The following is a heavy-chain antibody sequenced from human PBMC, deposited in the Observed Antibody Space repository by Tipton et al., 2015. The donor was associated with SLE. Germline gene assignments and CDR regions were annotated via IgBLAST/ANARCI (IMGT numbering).Heavy chain of an antibody. D-gene: IGHD3-22*01. V-gene: IGHV4-34*01. CDR2: IDHSGVT. CDR3: VRGPRGSSGYPN. Sequence: LSLTCAVYGRSFIGSYWTWIRQPPGKGLEWIGDIDHSGVTHYNPSLKSRVTISRDTSGNHFSLNLNSVTATDTAIYYCVRGPRGSSGYPNWGQGTLVTVSS. J-gene: IGHJ4*02. CDR1: GRSFIGSY.